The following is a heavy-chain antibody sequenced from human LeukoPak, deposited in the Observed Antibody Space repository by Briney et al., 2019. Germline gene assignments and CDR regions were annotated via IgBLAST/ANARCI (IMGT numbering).Heavy chain of an antibody. V-gene: IGHV4-59*01. D-gene: IGHD1-26*01. CDR2: IYYSGST. CDR1: GGSISSYY. CDR3: ARGVGSQGDYYFDY. Sequence: SETLSLTCTVSGGSISSYYWSWIRQPPGKGLEWIGYIYYSGSTNYNPSLKSRVTISVDTSKNQFSLKLSSVTAADTAMYYCARGVGSQGDYYFDYWGQGTLVTVSS. J-gene: IGHJ4*02.